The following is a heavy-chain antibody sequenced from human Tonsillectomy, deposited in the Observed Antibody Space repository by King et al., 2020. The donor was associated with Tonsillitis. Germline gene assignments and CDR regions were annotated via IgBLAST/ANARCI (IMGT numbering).Heavy chain of an antibody. CDR2: VYYSGST. V-gene: IGHV4-59*08. CDR1: GDSITTYY. J-gene: IGHJ4*02. CDR3: AIHGPADTSGFYQTNFAF. D-gene: IGHD3-22*01. Sequence: QLQESGPGLMKPSETLSLTCTVSGDSITTYYWSWIRQPPGKGLEWIAYVYYSGSTTHNPSLSSRISISVDTTKNQFSLKLKSVTAADTAVYYCAIHGPADTSGFYQTNFAFWGQGTLVTVSS.